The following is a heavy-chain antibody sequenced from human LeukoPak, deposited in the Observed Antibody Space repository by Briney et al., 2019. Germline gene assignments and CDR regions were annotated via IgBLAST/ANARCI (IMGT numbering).Heavy chain of an antibody. Sequence: GGSLRLSCAASGFTFSSYGMSWVRQAPGKGPEWVSAISGSGGSTYYADSVKGRFTISRDNSKNTLYLQMNSLRAEDTAVYYCANYGSGSPYYFDYWGQGTLVTVSS. V-gene: IGHV3-23*01. J-gene: IGHJ4*02. CDR3: ANYGSGSPYYFDY. D-gene: IGHD3-10*01. CDR2: ISGSGGST. CDR1: GFTFSSYG.